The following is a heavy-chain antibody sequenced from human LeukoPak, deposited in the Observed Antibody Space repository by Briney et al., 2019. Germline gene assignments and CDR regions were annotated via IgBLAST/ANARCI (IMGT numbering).Heavy chain of an antibody. V-gene: IGHV4-31*03. D-gene: IGHD3-3*01. CDR3: ARENRGSPGITIFGVASNWFDP. CDR2: IYYSGST. J-gene: IGHJ5*02. CDR1: GGSISSGGYY. Sequence: SETLSLTCTVSGGSISSGGYYWNWIRQHPGKGLEWIGYIYYSGSTYYNPSLKSRVTISVDTSRNQFSLKLSSVTAADTAVYYCARENRGSPGITIFGVASNWFDPWGQGTLVTVSS.